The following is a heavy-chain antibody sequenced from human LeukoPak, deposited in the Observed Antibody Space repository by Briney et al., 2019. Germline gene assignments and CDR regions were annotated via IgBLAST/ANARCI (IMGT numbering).Heavy chain of an antibody. V-gene: IGHV1-69*01. CDR1: GGTFSSYA. Sequence: SVKVSCKASGGTFSSYAISWVRQAPGQGLEWMGGIIPILGTANYAQKFQGRVTITADESTSTAYMELSSLRSEDTAVYYCARDFEDAFDIWGQGTMVTVSS. J-gene: IGHJ3*02. CDR3: ARDFEDAFDI. D-gene: IGHD3-9*01. CDR2: IIPILGTA.